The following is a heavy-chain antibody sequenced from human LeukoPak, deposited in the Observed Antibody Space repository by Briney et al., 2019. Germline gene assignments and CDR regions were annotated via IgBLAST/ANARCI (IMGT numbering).Heavy chain of an antibody. Sequence: SETLSLTCTVSGYSISGGYYWGWTRQSPGKGLEWIGSIYRRGSTHYNPSLKSRVTISMDTSKNQFSLKLSSVTAADTAVYYCARDVRNYYDSSGYYLFDYWGQGTLVTVSS. CDR1: GYSISGGYY. D-gene: IGHD3-22*01. J-gene: IGHJ4*02. CDR2: IYRRGST. CDR3: ARDVRNYYDSSGYYLFDY. V-gene: IGHV4-38-2*02.